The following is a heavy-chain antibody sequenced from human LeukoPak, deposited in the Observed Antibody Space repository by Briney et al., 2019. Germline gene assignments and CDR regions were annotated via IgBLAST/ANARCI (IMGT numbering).Heavy chain of an antibody. J-gene: IGHJ5*02. Sequence: ASVKDSCKASGYTFTSYYMHWVRQAPGQGLEWMGIINLSGGTTYYAQKFQGRVTMTNDMSTSTVYMELSSLRSEDTAVYYCARDFGYNWKANWFDPWGQGTLVTVS. CDR3: ARDFGYNWKANWFDP. V-gene: IGHV1-46*01. CDR1: GYTFTSYY. D-gene: IGHD1-1*01. CDR2: INLSGGTT.